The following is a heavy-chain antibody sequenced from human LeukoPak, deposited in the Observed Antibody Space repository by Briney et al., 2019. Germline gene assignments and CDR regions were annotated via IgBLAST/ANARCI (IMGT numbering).Heavy chain of an antibody. CDR2: FDPEDGET. V-gene: IGHV1-24*01. J-gene: IGHJ5*02. D-gene: IGHD2-2*01. Sequence: ASVKVSCKVSGYTLTELSMHWVRQAPGKGLEWMGGFDPEDGETIYAQKFQGRVTMTEDTSTDTAYMELSSLRSEDTAVYYCATDSRSTWRFDPWGQGTLVTVSS. CDR3: ATDSRSTWRFDP. CDR1: GYTLTELS.